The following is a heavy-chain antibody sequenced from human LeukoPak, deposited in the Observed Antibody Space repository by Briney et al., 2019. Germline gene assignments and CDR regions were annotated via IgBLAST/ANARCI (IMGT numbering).Heavy chain of an antibody. J-gene: IGHJ4*02. Sequence: PSETLSLTCTVSGDSTSSDRYYGGWVRQPPGKGLEWIGNTYYSGSTYYNPSLKSRVTMSVDTSKNQFFLKLNSVTAAGTAVYYCARGRPYSGGYHLDYWGQGTLVTVSA. V-gene: IGHV4-39*01. CDR2: TYYSGST. D-gene: IGHD1-26*01. CDR3: ARGRPYSGGYHLDY. CDR1: GDSTSSDRYY.